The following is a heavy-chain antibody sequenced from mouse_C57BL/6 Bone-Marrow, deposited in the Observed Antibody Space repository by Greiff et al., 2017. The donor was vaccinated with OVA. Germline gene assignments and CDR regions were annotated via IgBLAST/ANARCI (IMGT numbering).Heavy chain of an antibody. CDR3: ARHTGPPADY. CDR2: ISSGGSYT. V-gene: IGHV5-6*01. D-gene: IGHD4-1*01. CDR1: GFTFSSYG. Sequence: VQLQQSGGDLVKPGGSLKLSCAASGFTFSSYGMSWVRQTPDKRLEWVATISSGGSYTYYPDSVKGRFTISRDNAKNTLYLQMSSLKSEDTAMYYCARHTGPPADYWGQGTTLTVSS. J-gene: IGHJ2*01.